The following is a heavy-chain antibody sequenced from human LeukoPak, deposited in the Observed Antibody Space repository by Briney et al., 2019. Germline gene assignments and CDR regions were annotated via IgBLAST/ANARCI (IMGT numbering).Heavy chain of an antibody. CDR1: GGSISSSSCY. CDR3: ARDRSPYYDILTGYTNWFDP. CDR2: IYYSGST. Sequence: SETLSLTCTVSGGSISSSSCYWGWIRQPPGKGLEWIGSIYYSGSTNYNPSLKSQVTISVDTSKNQFSLKLSSVTAADTAVYYCARDRSPYYDILTGYTNWFDPWGQGTLVTVSS. D-gene: IGHD3-9*01. J-gene: IGHJ5*02. V-gene: IGHV4-39*07.